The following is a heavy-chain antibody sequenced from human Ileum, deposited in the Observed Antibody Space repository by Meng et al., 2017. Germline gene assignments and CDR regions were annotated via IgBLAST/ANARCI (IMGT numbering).Heavy chain of an antibody. CDR2: IFHTGST. CDR1: GDSISSSNW. V-gene: IGHV4-4*02. J-gene: IGHJ4*02. Sequence: QGQLPGAGPELVEPSGTLSFTCVVSGDSISSSNWWNWVRQPPGKGLEWIGEIFHTGSTNYNPSLKSRVTISADKSKNQFSLNLSSVTAADTAVYYCATNKNKKIDYWGQGTLVTVSS. CDR3: ATNKNKKIDY. D-gene: IGHD2/OR15-2a*01.